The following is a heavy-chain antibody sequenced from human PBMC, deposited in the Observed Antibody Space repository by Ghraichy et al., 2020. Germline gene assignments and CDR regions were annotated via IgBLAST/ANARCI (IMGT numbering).Heavy chain of an antibody. CDR1: GYTFTSYS. V-gene: IGHV1-46*01. D-gene: IGHD2-2*01. Sequence: ASVKVSCKASGYTFTSYSMHWVRQAPGQGLEWMGVVNPSGGSTSYAQEFQGRVTMTRDTSTRTVYMELRSLRSEDTAVYYCARGRYEVVPTATRTGIFDYWGQGALATVSS. J-gene: IGHJ4*02. CDR3: ARGRYEVVPTATRTGIFDY. CDR2: VNPSGGST.